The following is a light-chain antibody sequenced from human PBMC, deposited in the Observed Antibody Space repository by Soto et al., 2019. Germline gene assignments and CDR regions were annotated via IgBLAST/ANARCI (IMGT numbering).Light chain of an antibody. Sequence: DVQMTQSPSSLSASVGDRVNITCRASQRISSYLSWYQQKPGKAPKLLMYDVSTLQSGVPSRFSGSGSGTDFTLTISSLQPEDFATYYCHQSYSSPRSFGQGTKVEMK. CDR3: HQSYSSPRS. V-gene: IGKV1-39*01. CDR1: QRISSY. CDR2: DVS. J-gene: IGKJ1*01.